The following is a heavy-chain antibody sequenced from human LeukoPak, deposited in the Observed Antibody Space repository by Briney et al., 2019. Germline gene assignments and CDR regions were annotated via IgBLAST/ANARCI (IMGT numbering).Heavy chain of an antibody. CDR2: ISYDGSDK. CDR1: GFTFSSYA. D-gene: IGHD3-22*01. J-gene: IGHJ3*02. CDR3: ARGGYYYDSDAFDI. V-gene: IGHV3-30-3*01. Sequence: GGSLRLSCAASGFTFSSYAMHWVRQAPGKGLEWVAVISYDGSDKYYADSVKGRFTISRDNSKNTLYLQMNSLRAEDTAVYYCARGGYYYDSDAFDIWGQGTMVTVSS.